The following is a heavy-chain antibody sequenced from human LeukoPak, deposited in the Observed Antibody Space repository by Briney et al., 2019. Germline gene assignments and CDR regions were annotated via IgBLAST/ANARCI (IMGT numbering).Heavy chain of an antibody. D-gene: IGHD6-19*01. J-gene: IGHJ4*02. CDR3: ARPTSGWYAGGFDY. Sequence: GGSLRLSCAASGFTFINYAMNWVRQAPGKGLEWVSALSFSGLTTYYADSARGRFTISRDNSKSTLYLQMNSLRAEDTALYYCARPTSGWYAGGFDYWGQGILVTVSS. CDR2: LSFSGLTT. CDR1: GFTFINYA. V-gene: IGHV3-23*01.